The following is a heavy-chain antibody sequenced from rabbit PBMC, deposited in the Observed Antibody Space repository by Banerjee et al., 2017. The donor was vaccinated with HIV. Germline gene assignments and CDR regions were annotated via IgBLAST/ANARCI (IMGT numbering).Heavy chain of an antibody. V-gene: IGHV1S40*01. CDR2: IAADSNADT. CDR3: ARSAGYGYSGQWYFTL. Sequence: QSLEESGGDLVKPEGSLTLTCTASGFSFSGSYHMCWVRQAPGKGLEWSACIAADSNADTYYANWAKGRFTISKTSSTTVTLQMTSLTAADTATYFCARSAGYGYSGQWYFTLWGPGTLVTVS. J-gene: IGHJ4*01. D-gene: IGHD6-1*01. CDR1: GFSFSGSYH.